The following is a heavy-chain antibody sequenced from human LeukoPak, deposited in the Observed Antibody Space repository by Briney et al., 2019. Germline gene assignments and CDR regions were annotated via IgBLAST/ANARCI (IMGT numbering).Heavy chain of an antibody. Sequence: GRSLRLSCAASGFTFSSYAMSWVRQAPGKGLEWVSSVSGIGGYTYYAGSVKGRFTISRDNSKNKLYLQMNSLRAEETAIYYCAKDRPNYYDSSGHYYRRDGDYWGQGTLVTVSS. CDR1: GFTFSSYA. CDR3: AKDRPNYYDSSGHYYRRDGDY. V-gene: IGHV3-23*01. D-gene: IGHD3-22*01. CDR2: VSGIGGYT. J-gene: IGHJ4*02.